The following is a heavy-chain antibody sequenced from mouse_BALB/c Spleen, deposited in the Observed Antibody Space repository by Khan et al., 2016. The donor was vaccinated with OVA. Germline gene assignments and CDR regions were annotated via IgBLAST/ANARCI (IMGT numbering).Heavy chain of an antibody. D-gene: IGHD2-1*01. J-gene: IGHJ3*01. Sequence: EVELVESGGGLVKPGGSLKLSCAASGFTFSTYAMSWVRQTPERRLEWVATVNSDGDYTFYPDNVTGRFTISRYNAKNTLYLQMSSLRSEDTAMYYCARSAYGNLAYWGQGTLVTVSA. V-gene: IGHV5-9-3*01. CDR3: ARSAYGNLAY. CDR1: GFTFSTYA. CDR2: VNSDGDYT.